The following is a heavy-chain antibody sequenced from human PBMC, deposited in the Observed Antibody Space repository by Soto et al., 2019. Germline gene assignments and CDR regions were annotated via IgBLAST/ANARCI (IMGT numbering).Heavy chain of an antibody. Sequence: QVQLVQSGTEVKKPGASVKVSCKTSGYSFTKYGLHWVRQAPGQRLEWMGWINPGNGDTKYSQKFQGRVTITRDTCATTAYMELSSLRSEDSAVFYCARTDWSSTSCYNYYYYGMDVWGQGTTVTVSS. CDR1: GYSFTKYG. V-gene: IGHV1-3*01. J-gene: IGHJ6*02. CDR2: INPGNGDT. CDR3: ARTDWSSTSCYNYYYYGMDV. D-gene: IGHD2-2*01.